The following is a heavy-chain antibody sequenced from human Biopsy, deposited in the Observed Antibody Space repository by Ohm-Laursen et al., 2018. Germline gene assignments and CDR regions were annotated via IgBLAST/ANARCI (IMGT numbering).Heavy chain of an antibody. CDR3: ARDPYCSGGNCYSPLDH. D-gene: IGHD2-15*01. J-gene: IGHJ4*02. CDR1: GYTFSLYH. CDR2: IDPDGGRT. Sequence: ASVKASCKVSGYTFSLYHIHWVRQAPGQGLEWMGWIDPDGGRTSFGQNFQGRVTMTSDTSPGTAYLELTRLRSDETAVYYCARDPYCSGGNCYSPLDHWGQGTLVTVSA. V-gene: IGHV1-2*02.